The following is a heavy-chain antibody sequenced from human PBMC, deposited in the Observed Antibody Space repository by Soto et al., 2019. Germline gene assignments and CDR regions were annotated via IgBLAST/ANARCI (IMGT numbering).Heavy chain of an antibody. V-gene: IGHV4-39*01. CDR3: ARIGGLMVRGFEHWFPP. D-gene: IGHD3-10*01. CDR2: IHCTGST. CDR1: GGSISRSSYY. J-gene: IGHJ5*02. Sequence: SETLSLTCSVSGGSISRSSYYWGWIRQPPGKGVEWIGSIHCTGSTNYNPSLTSRVTVSVDTSKNQFSLRLTSVTAADTAVYYCARIGGLMVRGFEHWFPPWGQG.